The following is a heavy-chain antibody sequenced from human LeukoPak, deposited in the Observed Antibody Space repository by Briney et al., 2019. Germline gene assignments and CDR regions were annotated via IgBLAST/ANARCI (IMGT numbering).Heavy chain of an antibody. Sequence: ASVKVSCKASGYTFTSYGISWVRQAAGQGLEWMGWISAYNGNTNYAQKLQGRVTMTTDTSTSTAYMELRSLRSDDTAVYYCARGGSSAYYPDAFDIWGQGTMVTVSS. V-gene: IGHV1-18*01. J-gene: IGHJ3*02. CDR3: ARGGSSAYYPDAFDI. D-gene: IGHD3-22*01. CDR1: GYTFTSYG. CDR2: ISAYNGNT.